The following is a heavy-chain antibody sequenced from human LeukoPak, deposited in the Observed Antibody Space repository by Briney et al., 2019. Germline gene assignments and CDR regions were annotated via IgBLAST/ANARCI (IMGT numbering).Heavy chain of an antibody. CDR2: ISYDGSNK. Sequence: GGSLRLSCAASGFTFSDYYMSWIRQAPGKGLEWVALISYDGSNKYYADSVKGRFTVSRDNSKNTLFLQMNSLRAEDTAVYYCAKVGSYHDFDYWGQGTLVTVSS. CDR3: AKVGSYHDFDY. J-gene: IGHJ4*02. CDR1: GFTFSDYY. D-gene: IGHD1-14*01. V-gene: IGHV3-30*18.